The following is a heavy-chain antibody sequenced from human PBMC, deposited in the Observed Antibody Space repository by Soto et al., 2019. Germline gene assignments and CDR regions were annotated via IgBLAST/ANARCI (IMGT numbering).Heavy chain of an antibody. CDR3: AKDRLPHYYYYGMDV. CDR1: GFTFDDYT. V-gene: IGHV3-43*01. Sequence: EVQLVESGGVVVQPGGSLRLSCAASGFTFDDYTMHWVRQAPGKGLEWVSLISWDGGSTYYADSVKGRFTISRDNSKHSLYLQMNSLRTEDTALYYCAKDRLPHYYYYGMDVWGQGTTVTVSS. J-gene: IGHJ6*02. CDR2: ISWDGGST.